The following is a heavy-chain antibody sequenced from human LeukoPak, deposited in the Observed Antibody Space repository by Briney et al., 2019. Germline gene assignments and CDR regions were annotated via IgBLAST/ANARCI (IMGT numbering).Heavy chain of an antibody. CDR1: GYTFTSYY. CDR3: ARDRISRYSSGWYSFAGVY. Sequence: ASVKVSCKASGYTFTSYYMHWVRQAPGQGLEWMGIINPSGGSTSYAQKFQGRVTMTRDTSTSTVYMELSSLRSEDTAVYCCARDRISRYSSGWYSFAGVYWGQGTLVTVSS. J-gene: IGHJ4*02. V-gene: IGHV1-46*01. CDR2: INPSGGST. D-gene: IGHD6-19*01.